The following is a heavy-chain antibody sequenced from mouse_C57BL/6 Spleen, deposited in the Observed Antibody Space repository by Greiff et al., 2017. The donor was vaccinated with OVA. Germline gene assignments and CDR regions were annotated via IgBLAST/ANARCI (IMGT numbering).Heavy chain of an antibody. V-gene: IGHV5-17*01. CDR2: ISSGSSTI. J-gene: IGHJ4*01. Sequence: EVHLVESGGGLVKPGGFLKLSCAASGFTFSDYGMHWVRQAPEKGLEWVAYISSGSSTIYYADTVKGRFTISRDNAKNTLFLQVTSLRSEDTAMYYCARLHYGSSSYAMDYWGQGTSVTVSS. CDR1: GFTFSDYG. D-gene: IGHD1-1*01. CDR3: ARLHYGSSSYAMDY.